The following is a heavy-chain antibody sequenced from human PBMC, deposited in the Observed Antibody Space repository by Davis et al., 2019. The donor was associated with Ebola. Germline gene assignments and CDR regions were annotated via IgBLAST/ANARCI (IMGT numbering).Heavy chain of an antibody. J-gene: IGHJ4*02. CDR1: GFTFNTYA. CDR3: ATTQWLREFDN. D-gene: IGHD6-19*01. Sequence: GGSLRLSCAASGFTFNTYAMSWVRQPPGKGLEWISSISSSGTVTYYADAVRGRFIISRDKSSNTLYLEISSLRVDDTAVYYCATTQWLREFDNWGQGTLVTVSS. V-gene: IGHV3-23*01. CDR2: ISSSGTVT.